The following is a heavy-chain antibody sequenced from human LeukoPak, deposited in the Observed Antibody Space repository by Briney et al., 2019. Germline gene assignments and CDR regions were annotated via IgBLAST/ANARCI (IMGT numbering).Heavy chain of an antibody. CDR2: ISYDGSNK. V-gene: IGHV3-30*04. J-gene: IGHJ4*02. CDR3: ASGLTGSIGD. D-gene: IGHD3-9*01. CDR1: GFTFSSYA. Sequence: QPGRSLRLSCAASGFTFSSYAMHWVRQAPGKGLEWVAVISYDGSNKYYADSVKGRFTISRDNAKNSLYLQMNSLRAEDTAVYYCASGLTGSIGDWGQGTLVTVSS.